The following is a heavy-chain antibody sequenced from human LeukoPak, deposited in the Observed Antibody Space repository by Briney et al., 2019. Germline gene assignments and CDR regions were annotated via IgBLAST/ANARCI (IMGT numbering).Heavy chain of an antibody. Sequence: GGSLRLSCAASGFTFNNYAMGWVRQAPGKALEWVSSITGSGGDTFYADYVKGRFTVSRDNSKSTLFLQMNSLRAEDTAVYYCAKGTEYGSRGFFDCWGQGTLVTVSS. J-gene: IGHJ4*02. V-gene: IGHV3-23*01. CDR1: GFTFNNYA. CDR2: ITGSGGDT. CDR3: AKGTEYGSRGFFDC. D-gene: IGHD6-6*01.